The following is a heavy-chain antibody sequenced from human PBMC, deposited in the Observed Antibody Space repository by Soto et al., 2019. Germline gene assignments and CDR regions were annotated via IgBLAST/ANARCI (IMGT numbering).Heavy chain of an antibody. CDR1: GFTITRSA. D-gene: IGHD3-9*01. J-gene: IGHJ6*02. CDR3: AAGGNILTGYYTSYYYGMDV. V-gene: IGHV1-58*01. Sequence: PVKRSCKTSGFTITRSAVQWVRQTRGQRLEWIGWIVVGSGNTNYAQKFQERVTITRDMSTSTAYMELSSLRSEDTAVYYCAAGGNILTGYYTSYYYGMDVWGQGTTVTV. CDR2: IVVGSGNT.